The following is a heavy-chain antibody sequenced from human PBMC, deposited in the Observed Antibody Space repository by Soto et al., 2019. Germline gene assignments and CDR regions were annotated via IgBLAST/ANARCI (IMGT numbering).Heavy chain of an antibody. Sequence: QVQLVESGGGVVQPGRSLRLSCAASGFTFSSYGMHWVRQAPGKGLEWVAVIWYDGSNKYYADSVKGRFTISRDNSKNTLDPQMNSLRAEDTAVYYCARDTRAAAAYYFHYWGQGTLVTVSS. CDR3: ARDTRAAAAYYFHY. CDR2: IWYDGSNK. V-gene: IGHV3-33*01. D-gene: IGHD6-13*01. CDR1: GFTFSSYG. J-gene: IGHJ4*02.